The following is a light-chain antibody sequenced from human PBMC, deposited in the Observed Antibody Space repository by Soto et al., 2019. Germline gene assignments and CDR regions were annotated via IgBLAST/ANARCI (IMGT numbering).Light chain of an antibody. CDR1: SSNIGAGYD. CDR2: GNS. Sequence: QAVVTQPPSVSGAPGQRVTISCTGSSSNIGAGYDVHWYQQLPGTAPKLLIYGNSNRPSGVPDRFSGSKSGTSASLAITGLQAEDEADYYCQSYDSSLSGSEVFGGGPKVTVL. V-gene: IGLV1-40*01. CDR3: QSYDSSLSGSEV. J-gene: IGLJ2*01.